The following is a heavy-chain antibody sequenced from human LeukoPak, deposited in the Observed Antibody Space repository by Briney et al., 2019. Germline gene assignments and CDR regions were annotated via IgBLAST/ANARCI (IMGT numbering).Heavy chain of an antibody. Sequence: GGSLRLSCAASGFTFSSYSMNWVRQAPGKGLEWVSSISSSSSYIYYADSVKGRFTISRDNSKNTLYLQMNSLRAEDTAVYYCAKRGVVPAAFAYWGQGTLVTVSS. V-gene: IGHV3-21*01. D-gene: IGHD2-2*01. CDR3: AKRGVVPAAFAY. J-gene: IGHJ4*02. CDR2: ISSSSSYI. CDR1: GFTFSSYS.